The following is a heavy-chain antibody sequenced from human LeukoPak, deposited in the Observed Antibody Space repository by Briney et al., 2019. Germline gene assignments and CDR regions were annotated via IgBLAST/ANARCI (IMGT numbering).Heavy chain of an antibody. V-gene: IGHV4-31*03. Sequence: PSETLSLTCTVSGGSISSGGYYWSWIRQHPGKGLEWIGYIYYSGSAYYNPSLKSRVTISVDTSKNQFSLKLSSVTAADTAVYYCAREHSGYHFDYWGQGTLVTVSS. D-gene: IGHD3-22*01. J-gene: IGHJ4*02. CDR2: IYYSGSA. CDR1: GGSISSGGYY. CDR3: AREHSGYHFDY.